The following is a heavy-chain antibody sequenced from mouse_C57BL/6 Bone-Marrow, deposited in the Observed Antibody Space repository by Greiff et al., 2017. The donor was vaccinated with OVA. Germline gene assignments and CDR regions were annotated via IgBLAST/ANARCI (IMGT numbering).Heavy chain of an antibody. CDR3: ARAICDGYDGDFAY. CDR2: ISDGGSYT. V-gene: IGHV5-4*01. D-gene: IGHD2-2*01. Sequence: EVHLVESGGGLVKPGGSLKLSCAASGFTFSSYAMSWVRQTPEKRLEWVATISDGGSYTYYPDNVKGRFTISRDNAKNNLYLQMSHLKSEDTAMYYCARAICDGYDGDFAYWGQGTLVTVSA. CDR1: GFTFSSYA. J-gene: IGHJ3*01.